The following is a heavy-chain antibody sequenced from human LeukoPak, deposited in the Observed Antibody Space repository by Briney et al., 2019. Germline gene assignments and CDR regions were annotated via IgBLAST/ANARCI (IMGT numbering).Heavy chain of an antibody. CDR3: ARVDTAMAIDY. V-gene: IGHV4-59*01. J-gene: IGHJ4*02. CDR1: GGSISSYY. CDR2: IYYSGST. D-gene: IGHD5-18*01. Sequence: SETLSPTCTVSGGSISSYYWSWIRQPPGKGLEWIGYIYYSGSTNYNPSLKSRVTISVDTSKNQFSLKLSSVTAADTAVYYCARVDTAMAIDYWGQGTLVTVSS.